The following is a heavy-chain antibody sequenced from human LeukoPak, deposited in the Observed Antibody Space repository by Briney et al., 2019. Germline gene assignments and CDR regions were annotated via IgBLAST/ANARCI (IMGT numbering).Heavy chain of an antibody. CDR1: GGSFSGYI. CDR2: INHSGST. V-gene: IGHV4-34*01. D-gene: IGHD2-2*01. Sequence: TSETLSLTCAVYGGSFSGYIWSWIRQPPGKGLEWIGEINHSGSTNYNTSPKSRVTISVDTSKNQFSLKLSSVTAADTAVYYCARGRVVPVASRDDAFDIWGQGTMVSVSS. J-gene: IGHJ3*02. CDR3: ARGRVVPVASRDDAFDI.